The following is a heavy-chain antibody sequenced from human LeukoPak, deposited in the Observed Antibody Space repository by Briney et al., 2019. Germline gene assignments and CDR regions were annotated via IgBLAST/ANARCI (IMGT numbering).Heavy chain of an antibody. J-gene: IGHJ3*02. D-gene: IGHD2-15*01. Sequence: ASVKVSCKASGGTFSSYAISWVRQAPGQGLEWMGGIIPIFGTANYAQKFQGRVTITADESTSTAYMELSSLRSEDTAVYYCARPRVVAATVDAFDIWGQETMVTVSS. V-gene: IGHV1-69*13. CDR2: IIPIFGTA. CDR3: ARPRVVAATVDAFDI. CDR1: GGTFSSYA.